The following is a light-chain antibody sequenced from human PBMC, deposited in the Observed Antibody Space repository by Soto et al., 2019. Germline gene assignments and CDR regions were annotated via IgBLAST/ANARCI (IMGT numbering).Light chain of an antibody. J-gene: IGLJ1*01. Sequence: QSVLTQPPSASGSPGQSVTISCTGTSGDVGAYDYVSWYQQHPGKAPKLLIYEVTKRPLGVPDRFSGSKYGNAASLTVSGLQAEDEADYYCSSYAGSNYPYVFGTGTKVTVL. CDR1: SGDVGAYDY. CDR3: SSYAGSNYPYV. V-gene: IGLV2-8*01. CDR2: EVT.